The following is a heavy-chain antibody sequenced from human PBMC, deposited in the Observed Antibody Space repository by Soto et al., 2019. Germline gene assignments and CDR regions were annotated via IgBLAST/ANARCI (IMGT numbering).Heavy chain of an antibody. V-gene: IGHV1-2*02. CDR1: GYTFTGHY. CDR2: INWESGGT. J-gene: IGHJ6*01. Sequence: ASVKVSCKASGYTFTGHYMHWVRQAPGQGLEWMGWINWESGGTKYAQKFQGRVTMTRDTSISTMYMELSRLTSDDTAVYYCARGDCTGARCPSYYGMDVWGQGTTVTVSS. D-gene: IGHD2-8*02. CDR3: ARGDCTGARCPSYYGMDV.